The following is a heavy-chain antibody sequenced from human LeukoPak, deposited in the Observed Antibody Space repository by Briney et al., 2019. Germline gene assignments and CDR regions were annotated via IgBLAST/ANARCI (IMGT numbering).Heavy chain of an antibody. CDR2: GFFSGST. D-gene: IGHD2-15*01. J-gene: IGHJ4*02. CDR3: ASDRGYCGSDSCYHFDY. Sequence: SQTLSLTCTVSGAPVSIPRHYSSWLRQPPGKGLERIGFGFFSGSTYYNPSLKSRVSISVDTSKNQFSLKLSSVTAADTAIYYCASDRGYCGSDSCYHFDYWGQGTLVTVSS. CDR1: GAPVSIPRHY. V-gene: IGHV4-61*01.